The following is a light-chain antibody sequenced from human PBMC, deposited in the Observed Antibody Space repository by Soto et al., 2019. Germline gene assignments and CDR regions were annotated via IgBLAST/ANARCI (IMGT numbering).Light chain of an antibody. J-gene: IGKJ3*01. CDR2: SAS. CDR1: QGIRDD. CDR3: LHDYEFPFT. Sequence: AIQMTQSPSSLSASVGDRVTITCRASQGIRDDLAWYQQKPGKAPKLLIYSASSLPSGVPSRFSGSGSGTDFTLTISSLQTEDFATYFCLHDYEFPFTFGPGTRVDI. V-gene: IGKV1-6*01.